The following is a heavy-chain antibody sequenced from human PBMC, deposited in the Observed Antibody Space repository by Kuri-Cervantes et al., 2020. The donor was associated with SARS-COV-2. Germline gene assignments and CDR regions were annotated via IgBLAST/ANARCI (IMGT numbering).Heavy chain of an antibody. D-gene: IGHD2-2*01. Sequence: GSLRLSCDISGGSISSYFWNWIRQPPGEGLEWIGYIYETGSTYYNPSLKSRVTISVDTSKNQFSLKLSSVTAADTAVYYCARDPGDCSSTSCHPNWFDPWGQGTLVTVSS. J-gene: IGHJ5*02. CDR3: ARDPGDCSSTSCHPNWFDP. CDR1: GGSISSYF. CDR2: IYETGST. V-gene: IGHV4-59*12.